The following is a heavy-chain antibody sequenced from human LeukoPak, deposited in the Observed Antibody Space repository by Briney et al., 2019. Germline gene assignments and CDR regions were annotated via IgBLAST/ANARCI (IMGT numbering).Heavy chain of an antibody. V-gene: IGHV1-69*04. D-gene: IGHD2-8*01. CDR2: IIPILGIA. J-gene: IGHJ4*02. CDR1: GGTFSSYA. CDR3: ARYPRHSTYARG. Sequence: ASVKVSCKASGGTFSSYAISWVRQAPGQGLEWMGRIIPILGIANYAQKFQGRVTITADKSTSTAYMELSSLRSEDTAVYYCARYPRHSTYARGWGQGTLVTVSS.